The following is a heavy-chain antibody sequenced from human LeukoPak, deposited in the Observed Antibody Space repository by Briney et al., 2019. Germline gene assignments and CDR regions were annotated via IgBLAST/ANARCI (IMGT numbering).Heavy chain of an antibody. CDR2: IRYDGSDK. CDR3: AKGYTSGSKYFGY. D-gene: IGHD6-19*01. Sequence: PGGSLRLSCVASGFTFSSSGMHWVRQAPGKGLEWVTFIRYDGSDKYYADSVKGRFTISRDNSKNTLHLQMNSLRAEDTAVYYCAKGYTSGSKYFGYWGQGTLVTVSS. CDR1: GFTFSSSG. V-gene: IGHV3-30*02. J-gene: IGHJ4*02.